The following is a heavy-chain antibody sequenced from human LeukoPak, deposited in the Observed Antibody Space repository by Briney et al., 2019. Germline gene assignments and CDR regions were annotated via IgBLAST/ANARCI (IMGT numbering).Heavy chain of an antibody. CDR2: ISPYKGNT. J-gene: IGHJ6*03. CDR1: GYSFTSSG. D-gene: IGHD3-22*01. V-gene: IGHV1-18*01. CDR3: ARSPGGRRGYYPLEDSYYYYMDV. Sequence: ASVKVSCKASGYSFTSSGISWVRQAPGQGLEWMGWISPYKGNTNYAQKLQGRVTMTTDTSTSTAYMELRSLRSDDTAVYYCARSPGGRRGYYPLEDSYYYYMDVWGKGTTVTVSS.